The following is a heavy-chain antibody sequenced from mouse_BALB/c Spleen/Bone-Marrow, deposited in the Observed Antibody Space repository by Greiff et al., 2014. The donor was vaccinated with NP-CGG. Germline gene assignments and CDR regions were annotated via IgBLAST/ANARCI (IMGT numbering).Heavy chain of an antibody. CDR3: ARITTATGAMDY. CDR1: GFSLTSYG. J-gene: IGHJ4*01. V-gene: IGHV2-9*02. Sequence: VQLQESGPGLVAPSQSLSISCTVSGFSLTSYGVHWVRQPPGKGLEWLGVIWADGSTNYNSALMSRLSISKDNSKSQVFLKMNSLQTDATAMYYCARITTATGAMDYWGQGTSVTVSS. D-gene: IGHD1-2*01. CDR2: IWADGST.